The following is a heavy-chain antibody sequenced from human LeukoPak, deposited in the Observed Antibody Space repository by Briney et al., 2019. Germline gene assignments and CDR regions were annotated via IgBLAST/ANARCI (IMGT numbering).Heavy chain of an antibody. J-gene: IGHJ5*02. CDR1: GFTFSSYI. V-gene: IGHV3-21*01. CDR2: ISCSSSQI. D-gene: IGHD3-10*01. Sequence: PGGSLRLSCAASGFTFSSYIMMWVRQAPGGGGVEGSSISCSSSQIYYAASVKGRFTNSRDTAKNSLYLQMNSLRAEDTAVYYCARDDSKWAETYYYGSGSYYSWFDPWGQGTLVTVSS. CDR3: ARDDSKWAETYYYGSGSYYSWFDP.